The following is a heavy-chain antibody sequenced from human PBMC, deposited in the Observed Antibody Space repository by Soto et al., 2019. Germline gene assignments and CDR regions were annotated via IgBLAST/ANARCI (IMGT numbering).Heavy chain of an antibody. CDR2: IXAVXXDX. V-gene: IGHV1-3*01. CDR1: GYTFTSYG. D-gene: IGHD6-13*01. Sequence: ASVKFSCTASGYTFTSYGIHCVRQAPGQRIEWMGGIXAVXXDXXXXXKXXGRVTNTRDTAASTAYMELSTLRSEDTAVSYCVRRHVSATGIDWFDPWGQGTGVTVSS. CDR3: VRRHVSATGIDWFDP. J-gene: IGHJ5*02.